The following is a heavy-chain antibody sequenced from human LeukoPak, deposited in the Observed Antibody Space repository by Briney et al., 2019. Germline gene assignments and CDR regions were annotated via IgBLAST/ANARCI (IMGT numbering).Heavy chain of an antibody. V-gene: IGHV1-3*03. CDR3: ARGYSNGWYHDY. Sequence: ASAKVSCKASGYSFTRNAIHWVRQAPGQRLEWMGWIDSDKGNTKYSQEFQGSVTFTRDTSASTVYMELSSLRSEDMAIYYCARGYSNGWYHDYWGQGTPVIVSS. D-gene: IGHD6-19*01. CDR1: GYSFTRNA. CDR2: IDSDKGNT. J-gene: IGHJ4*02.